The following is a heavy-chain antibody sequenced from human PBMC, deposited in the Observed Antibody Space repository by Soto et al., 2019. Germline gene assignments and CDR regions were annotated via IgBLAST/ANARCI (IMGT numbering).Heavy chain of an antibody. CDR3: ARGLIVVVPAAEYNWFDP. J-gene: IGHJ5*02. CDR1: GGTFSSYA. CDR2: IIPIFGTA. V-gene: IGHV1-69*13. Sequence: SVKVSCKASGGTFSSYAISWVRQAPGQGLEWMGGIIPIFGTANYAQKFQGRVTITADESTSTACMELSSLRSEDTAVYYCARGLIVVVPAAEYNWFDPWGQGTLVTVSS. D-gene: IGHD2-2*01.